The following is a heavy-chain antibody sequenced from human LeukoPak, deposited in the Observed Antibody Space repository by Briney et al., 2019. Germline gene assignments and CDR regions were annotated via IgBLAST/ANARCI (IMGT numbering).Heavy chain of an antibody. Sequence: ASVKVSCKASGYTFTSYGVSWVRQAPGQGLEWMGWISAYNGNTNYAQKLQGRVTMTTDTSTSTAYMELRSPRSDDTAVYYCARAELRFLEWPLDYWGQGTLVTVSS. J-gene: IGHJ4*02. V-gene: IGHV1-18*01. CDR2: ISAYNGNT. D-gene: IGHD3-3*01. CDR3: ARAELRFLEWPLDY. CDR1: GYTFTSYG.